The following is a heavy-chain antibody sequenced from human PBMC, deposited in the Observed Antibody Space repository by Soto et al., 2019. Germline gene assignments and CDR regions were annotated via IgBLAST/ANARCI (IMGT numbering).Heavy chain of an antibody. CDR2: IFYTGST. Sequence: QVRLQESGPGLVKPSETLSLTCTVSDGSINSDYWSWIRQPPGKGLEWIGYIFYTGSTNYNPSLKSRVTMSLDKSKNPFSLKLTSVTAADTAVYYCARGYYYYYIDVWGRGTTVTVSS. CDR3: ARGYYYYYIDV. V-gene: IGHV4-59*01. J-gene: IGHJ6*03. CDR1: DGSINSDY.